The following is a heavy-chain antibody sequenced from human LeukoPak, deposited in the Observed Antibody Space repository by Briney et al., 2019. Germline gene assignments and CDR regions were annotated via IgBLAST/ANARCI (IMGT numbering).Heavy chain of an antibody. V-gene: IGHV6-1*01. CDR1: GDSVSSNSAS. D-gene: IGHD4-17*01. Sequence: SQTLSLTRAISGDSVSSNSASWNWIRQSPSRGLEWLGRTYYRSKWYNDYAVSVKSRITINPDTSKNQFSLQLNSVTPEDTAVYYCARVGTTVTLDAFDIWGQGTMVTVSS. CDR2: TYYRSKWYN. CDR3: ARVGTTVTLDAFDI. J-gene: IGHJ3*02.